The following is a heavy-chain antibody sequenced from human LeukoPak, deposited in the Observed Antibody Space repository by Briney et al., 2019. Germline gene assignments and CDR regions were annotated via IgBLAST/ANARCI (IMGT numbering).Heavy chain of an antibody. Sequence: SETLSLTCAVYGGSFSGYYWSWIRQPPGKGLEWIGEINHSGSTNYNPSLKSRVIISVDASKNQFSLKLSSVTAADTAVYYCARVEEGYGSGRRENYYYYYMDVWGKGTTVTISS. J-gene: IGHJ6*03. CDR1: GGSFSGYY. CDR3: ARVEEGYGSGRRENYYYYYMDV. CDR2: INHSGST. V-gene: IGHV4-34*01. D-gene: IGHD3-10*01.